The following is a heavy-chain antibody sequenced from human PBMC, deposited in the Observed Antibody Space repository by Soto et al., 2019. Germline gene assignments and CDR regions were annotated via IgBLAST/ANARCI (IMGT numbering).Heavy chain of an antibody. CDR3: ARDLGCSSTSCSWSYMDV. Sequence: GGSLRLSCAASGFTVSSNYMSWVRQAPGKGLEWVSVIYSGGSTYYADSVKGRFTISRYNSKNTLYLQMNSLRAEDTAVYYCARDLGCSSTSCSWSYMDVWGKGTTVTVSS. V-gene: IGHV3-66*01. CDR2: IYSGGST. CDR1: GFTVSSNY. D-gene: IGHD2-2*01. J-gene: IGHJ6*03.